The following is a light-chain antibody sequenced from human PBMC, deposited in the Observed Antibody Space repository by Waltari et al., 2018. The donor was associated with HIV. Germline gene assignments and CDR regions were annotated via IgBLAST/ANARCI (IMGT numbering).Light chain of an antibody. CDR3: ATWDDDLSTWL. CDR2: TNE. V-gene: IGLV1-47*01. J-gene: IGLJ3*02. CDR1: SSNIGSTS. Sequence: SVLTQPPSASGTPGQRVTISCSGDSSNIGSTSVYWYQQLPGTAPKLLIYTNEQRPSGLPDRFSGSNSGTSASLAISGLRSEDEADYYCATWDDDLSTWLFGGGTKLTVL.